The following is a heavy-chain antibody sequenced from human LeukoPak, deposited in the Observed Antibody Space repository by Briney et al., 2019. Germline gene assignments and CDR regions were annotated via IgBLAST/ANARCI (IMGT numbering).Heavy chain of an antibody. CDR1: GFTFSSYS. J-gene: IGHJ4*02. CDR3: ARGAYSSGWYAY. D-gene: IGHD6-19*01. Sequence: GGSLRLSCAASGFTFSSYSMNWVRQATGKGLEWVSSISSSSSYIYYADSVKGRFTISRDHAKNSLYLQMNSLRAEDTAVYYCARGAYSSGWYAYWGQGTLVTVSS. CDR2: ISSSSSYI. V-gene: IGHV3-21*01.